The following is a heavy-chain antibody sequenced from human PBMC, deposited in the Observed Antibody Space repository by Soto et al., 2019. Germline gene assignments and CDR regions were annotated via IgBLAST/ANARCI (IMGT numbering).Heavy chain of an antibody. D-gene: IGHD3-10*01. CDR1: GFTFSGYG. V-gene: IGHV3-33*01. CDR2: IWYDGSNK. Sequence: QVQLVESGGGVVQPGRSLRLSCAASGFTFSGYGMHWVRQAPGKGLEWVAVIWYDGSNKYYADSVKGRFTISRDNSKNTLYLQMNSLRAEDTAVYYCARGPREYYFDYWGQGTLVTVSS. J-gene: IGHJ4*02. CDR3: ARGPREYYFDY.